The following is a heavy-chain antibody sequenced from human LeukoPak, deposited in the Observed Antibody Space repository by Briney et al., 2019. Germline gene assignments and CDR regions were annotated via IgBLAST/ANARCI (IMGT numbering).Heavy chain of an antibody. Sequence: SETLSLTCTVSGGSISSYYWSWIRQPPGKGLEWIGYIYYSGSTNYNPSLKSRVTISVDTSKDQFSLKLSSVTAADTAVYYCARAQTTRYYYMDVWGKGTTVTVSS. J-gene: IGHJ6*03. D-gene: IGHD1-14*01. CDR2: IYYSGST. V-gene: IGHV4-59*01. CDR3: ARAQTTRYYYMDV. CDR1: GGSISSYY.